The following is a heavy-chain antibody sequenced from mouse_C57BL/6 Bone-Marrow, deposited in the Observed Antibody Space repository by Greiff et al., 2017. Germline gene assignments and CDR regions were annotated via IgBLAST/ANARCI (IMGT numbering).Heavy chain of an antibody. J-gene: IGHJ3*01. CDR2: INPGSGGT. Sequence: VQLQQSGAELVRPGTSVKVSCKASGYAFTNYLIAWVKQRPGQGLEWIGVINPGSGGTNYNEKFKGKATLTADKSSSTAYMQLRSLTSEDSAVYFCAGSKDWDSWFAYWGQGTLVTVSA. V-gene: IGHV1-54*01. D-gene: IGHD4-1*01. CDR3: AGSKDWDSWFAY. CDR1: GYAFTNYL.